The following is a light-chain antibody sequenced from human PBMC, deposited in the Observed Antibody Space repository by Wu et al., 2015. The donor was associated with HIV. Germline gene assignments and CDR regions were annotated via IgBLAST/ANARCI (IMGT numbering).Light chain of an antibody. CDR1: QSVRNY. J-gene: IGKJ2*01. V-gene: IGKV1-39*01. Sequence: DIQMTQSPSSLSASVGDRVIITCRASQSVRNYLNWYQQKPGKAPKLPISVASTLQSGVPSRFSGSGSGTDFTLTISSLQPEDSATYYCQQSFSTPLYTFGQGTKLEVK. CDR3: QQSFSTPLYT. CDR2: VAS.